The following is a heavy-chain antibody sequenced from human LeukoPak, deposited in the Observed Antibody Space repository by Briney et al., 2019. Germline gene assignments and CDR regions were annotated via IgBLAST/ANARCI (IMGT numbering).Heavy chain of an antibody. CDR1: GYSISNGYY. D-gene: IGHD2-2*01. CDR3: ARRRCSSTSCYAYRVVVNWFDP. V-gene: IGHV4-34*01. Sequence: PSETLSLTCTVSGYSISNGYYWSWIRQPPGKGLEWIGEINHSGSTNYNPSLKSRVTISVDTSKNQFSLKLSSVTAADTAVYYCARRRCSSTSCYAYRVVVNWFDPWGQGTLVTVSS. CDR2: INHSGST. J-gene: IGHJ5*02.